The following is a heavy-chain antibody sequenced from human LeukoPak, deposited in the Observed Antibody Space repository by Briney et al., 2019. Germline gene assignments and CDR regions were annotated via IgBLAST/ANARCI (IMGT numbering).Heavy chain of an antibody. J-gene: IGHJ4*02. CDR1: GLSLSTSGMS. Sequence: SGPALVKPTQTLTLTCTFSGLSLSTSGMSVSWIRQSPGKALEWLARIDWDDDKYYSPSLISRLTISKDTSENQVILTMTNMDPVDTATYYCARTIASTVTTTLWHFDHWGQGTLVIVSS. CDR2: IDWDDDK. CDR3: ARTIASTVTTTLWHFDH. V-gene: IGHV2-70*11. D-gene: IGHD4-17*01.